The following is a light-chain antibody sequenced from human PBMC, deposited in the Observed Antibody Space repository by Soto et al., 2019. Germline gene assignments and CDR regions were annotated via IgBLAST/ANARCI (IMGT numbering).Light chain of an antibody. CDR3: AAWDDSLSGPLYV. CDR2: RNN. CDR1: SSNIGSNY. Sequence: QCVLTQPPSASGTPGQRVTISCSGSSSNIGSNYVYWYQQLPGTAPKLRIYRNNQRHSGVPDRFSGSKSGTSASLAISGLRSEDEADYYCAAWDDSLSGPLYVFGTGTKVTVL. J-gene: IGLJ1*01. V-gene: IGLV1-47*01.